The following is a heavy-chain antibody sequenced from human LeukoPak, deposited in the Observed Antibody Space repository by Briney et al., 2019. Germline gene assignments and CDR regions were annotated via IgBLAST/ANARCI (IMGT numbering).Heavy chain of an antibody. D-gene: IGHD3-10*01. CDR1: GGSISSYY. V-gene: IGHV4-59*01. CDR3: ARGASRITMVRGVMDYYYYMDV. J-gene: IGHJ6*03. CDR2: IYYSGST. Sequence: SETLSLTCTVSGGSISSYYWSWIRQPPGKGLEWIGYIYYSGSTNYNSSLKSRVTISVDTSKNQFSLKLSSVTAADTAVYYCARGASRITMVRGVMDYYYYMDVWGKGTTVTVSS.